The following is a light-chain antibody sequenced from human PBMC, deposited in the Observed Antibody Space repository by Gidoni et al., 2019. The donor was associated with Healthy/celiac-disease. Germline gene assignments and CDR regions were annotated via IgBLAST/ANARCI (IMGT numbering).Light chain of an antibody. CDR2: WAS. CDR1: QSVLYSSNNKNY. V-gene: IGKV4-1*01. Sequence: IVMTQSPDSLAVSLGERATINCKSSQSVLYSSNNKNYLAWYQQKPGQPPKLLIYWASTRESGVPDRFSGSGSGTDFTLTISSLQAEDVAVYYCQQYYSTPHLTFGGGTKVEIK. CDR3: QQYYSTPHLT. J-gene: IGKJ4*01.